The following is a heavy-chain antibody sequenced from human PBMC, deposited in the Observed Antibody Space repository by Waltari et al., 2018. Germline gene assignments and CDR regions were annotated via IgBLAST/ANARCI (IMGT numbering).Heavy chain of an antibody. CDR3: ARDTGIAAAQTDAVDI. J-gene: IGHJ3*02. CDR2: IKQDGSEK. CDR1: GFTFSSYW. Sequence: EVQLVESGGGLVQPGGSLRLSCAASGFTFSSYWMSWVRQAPGKGLEWVANIKQDGSEKYDVDAVKGRFTISRDNAKNSLYLQMNSLRAEDTAVYYCARDTGIAAAQTDAVDIWGQGTMVTVSS. V-gene: IGHV3-7*01. D-gene: IGHD6-13*01.